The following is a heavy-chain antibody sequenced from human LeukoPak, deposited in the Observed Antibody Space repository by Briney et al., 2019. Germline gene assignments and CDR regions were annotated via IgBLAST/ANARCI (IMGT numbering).Heavy chain of an antibody. J-gene: IGHJ4*02. CDR1: GFTFSSYS. CDR3: AKAVLPVTINILYFDY. D-gene: IGHD4-17*01. Sequence: GGSLRLSCEASGFTFSSYSMNWVRQAPGKGLEWVSAISGSGGSTYYADSVKGRFTISRDNSKNTLYLQMNSLRAEDTAVYYCAKAVLPVTINILYFDYWGQGTLVTVSS. V-gene: IGHV3-23*01. CDR2: ISGSGGST.